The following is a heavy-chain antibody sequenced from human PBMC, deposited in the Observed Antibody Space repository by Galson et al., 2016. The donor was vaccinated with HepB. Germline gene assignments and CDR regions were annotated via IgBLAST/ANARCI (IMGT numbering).Heavy chain of an antibody. CDR2: IYYSGST. D-gene: IGHD2-2*01. Sequence: SETLSLTCNVSGGFISSSSYYWGWLRQPPGKGLEWIGSIYYSGSTYYNPSLKSRVTISLDTPKNQFSLKLSSVSAADTAVYYCAGDHLGYCSDTNCFAGAFDIWGQGTMVTVSS. V-gene: IGHV4-39*07. CDR3: AGDHLGYCSDTNCFAGAFDI. J-gene: IGHJ3*02. CDR1: GGFISSSSYY.